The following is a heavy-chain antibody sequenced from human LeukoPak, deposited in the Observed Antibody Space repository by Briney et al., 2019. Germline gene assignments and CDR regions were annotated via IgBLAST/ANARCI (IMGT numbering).Heavy chain of an antibody. Sequence: SQTLSLTCTVSGGSISSGDYYWSWIRQPPGKGLEWFGYIYYSGSTYYNPSLKSRVTISVDTSKNQFSLKLSSVTAADTAVYYCARALTVDAFDIWGQGTMVTVSS. CDR2: IYYSGST. J-gene: IGHJ3*02. D-gene: IGHD4-17*01. V-gene: IGHV4-30-4*01. CDR1: GGSISSGDYY. CDR3: ARALTVDAFDI.